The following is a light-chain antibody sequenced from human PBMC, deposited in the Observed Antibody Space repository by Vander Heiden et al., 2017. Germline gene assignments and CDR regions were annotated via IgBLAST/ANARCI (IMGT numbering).Light chain of an antibody. CDR1: NIGSRN. CDR3: QVWDSSSVPTVV. V-gene: IGLV3-21*02. CDR2: DDS. J-gene: IGLJ2*01. Sequence: SYLLPQPPSVSFAPGQPARITCGGNNIGSRNVHWSRQKQGQGPVPVVYDDSDRPSGIPERFPGSNSGNTATPTISRVEAEDEDDDDCQVWDSSSVPTVVFGGGTKLTVL.